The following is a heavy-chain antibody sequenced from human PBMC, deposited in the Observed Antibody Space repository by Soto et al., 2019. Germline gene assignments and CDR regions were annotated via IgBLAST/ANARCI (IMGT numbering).Heavy chain of an antibody. Sequence: ASVKVSCKASGYTFTGYYMHWVRQAPGQGLEWMGWINPNSGGTNYAQKFQGWVTMTRDTSISTAYMELSRLRSDDTAVYYCARVLYYYDSSRYVPFAYWGQGSLVIVSS. J-gene: IGHJ4*02. CDR3: ARVLYYYDSSRYVPFAY. V-gene: IGHV1-2*04. D-gene: IGHD3-22*01. CDR1: GYTFTGYY. CDR2: INPNSGGT.